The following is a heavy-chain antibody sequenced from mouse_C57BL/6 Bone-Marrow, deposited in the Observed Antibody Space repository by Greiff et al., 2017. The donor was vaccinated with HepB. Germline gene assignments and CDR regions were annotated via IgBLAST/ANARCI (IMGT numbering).Heavy chain of an antibody. J-gene: IGHJ2*01. CDR2: ISYDGSN. CDR1: GYSITSGYY. V-gene: IGHV3-6*01. CDR3: ARVGTTVVAEYYFDY. Sequence: EVQLQQSGPGLVKPSQSLSLTCSVTGYSITSGYYWNWIRQFPGNKLEWMGYISYDGSNNYNPSLKNRISITRDTSKNQFFLKLNSVSTEDTATYYCARVGTTVVAEYYFDYWGQGTTLTVSS. D-gene: IGHD1-1*01.